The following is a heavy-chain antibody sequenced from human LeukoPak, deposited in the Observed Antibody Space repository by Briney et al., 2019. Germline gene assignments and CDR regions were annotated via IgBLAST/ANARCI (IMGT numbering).Heavy chain of an antibody. V-gene: IGHV3-9*01. CDR1: GFTFDDYA. CDR3: AKGSGYLTTNWFDP. Sequence: GGSLRLSCAASGFTFDDYAMHWVRQAPGKGLEWVSGISWNSGSIGYADSVKGRFTISRDNAKNSLYLQMNSLRAEDTALYYCAKGSGYLTTNWFDPWGQGTLVTVSS. CDR2: ISWNSGSI. D-gene: IGHD3-22*01. J-gene: IGHJ5*02.